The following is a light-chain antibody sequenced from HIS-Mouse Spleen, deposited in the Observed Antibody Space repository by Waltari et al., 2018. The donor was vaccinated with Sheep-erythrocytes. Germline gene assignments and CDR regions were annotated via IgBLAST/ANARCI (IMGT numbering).Light chain of an antibody. J-gene: IGLJ3*02. V-gene: IGLV3-1*01. Sequence: SYELTQPPSVSVSPGQTASITCSGDKLGDKYAYWYQQKPGQSPVLVIYQDSKRPSGIPDRSSGSNSGNTATLTISGTQAMDEADYYCCSYAGSYTFVFGGGTKLTVL. CDR1: KLGDKY. CDR3: CSYAGSYTFV. CDR2: QDS.